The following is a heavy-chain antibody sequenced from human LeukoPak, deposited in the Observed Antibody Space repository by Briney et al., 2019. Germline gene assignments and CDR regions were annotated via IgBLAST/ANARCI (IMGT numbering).Heavy chain of an antibody. Sequence: NPSETLSLTCAVYGGSFSGYYWSWIRQPPGKGLEWIGEINHSGSTNYNPSLKSRVTISVDTSKNQFSLKLSSVTAADTAVYYCARTLDYGDYWSDYWGQGTLVTVSS. CDR1: GGSFSGYY. D-gene: IGHD4-17*01. CDR2: INHSGST. CDR3: ARTLDYGDYWSDY. V-gene: IGHV4-34*01. J-gene: IGHJ4*02.